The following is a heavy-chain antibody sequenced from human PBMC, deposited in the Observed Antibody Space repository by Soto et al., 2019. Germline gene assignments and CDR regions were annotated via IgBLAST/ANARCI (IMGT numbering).Heavy chain of an antibody. Sequence: GGSLRLSCAASGFTFSSYDMHWVRQTTGKGLEWVSAIGTAGDPYYPGSVKGRFTISRENAKNSLYLQMNSLRAGDTAVYYCARASSGLGAFDIWGQGTMVTVSS. J-gene: IGHJ3*02. CDR1: GFTFSSYD. CDR3: ARASSGLGAFDI. CDR2: IGTAGDP. V-gene: IGHV3-13*05. D-gene: IGHD6-19*01.